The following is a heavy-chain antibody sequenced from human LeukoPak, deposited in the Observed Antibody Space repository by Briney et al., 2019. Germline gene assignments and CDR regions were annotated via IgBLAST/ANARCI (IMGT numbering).Heavy chain of an antibody. CDR2: LYGSGST. D-gene: IGHD5-18*01. V-gene: IGHV4-61*02. CDR1: GGSISSGSYY. Sequence: RASETLSLTCTVSGGSISSGSYYWSWIRQSAGKGLEWIGRLYGSGSTDYNPSLKSRVTMSVDTSKNQFSLRLSSVTAADTAIYYCARDGPDTAMSEGFDIWGQGTLVIVSS. J-gene: IGHJ3*02. CDR3: ARDGPDTAMSEGFDI.